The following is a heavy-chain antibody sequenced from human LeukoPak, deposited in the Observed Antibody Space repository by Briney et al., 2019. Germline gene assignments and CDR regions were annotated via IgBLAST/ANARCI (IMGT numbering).Heavy chain of an antibody. V-gene: IGHV3-23*01. CDR3: ASTRKGMDL. CDR2: ISGSGGST. D-gene: IGHD2-2*01. J-gene: IGHJ6*02. Sequence: PGGSLRLSCAASGFTFSSYAMSWVRKAPGHGLEWVSAISGSGGSTSYADSVKGRFTISRANTKNNLYLQMNSLRAEDTAVYYCASTRKGMDLWGQGTTVTVSS. CDR1: GFTFSSYA.